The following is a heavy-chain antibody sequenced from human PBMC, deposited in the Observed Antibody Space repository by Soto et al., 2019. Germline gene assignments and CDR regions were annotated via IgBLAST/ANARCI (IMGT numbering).Heavy chain of an antibody. CDR1: GYTFTSYG. J-gene: IGHJ5*02. Sequence: VKVSCKAFGYTFTSYGISWVRQAPGQGLEWMGWISAYNGNTNYAQKLQGRVTMTTDTSTSTAYMELRSLRSDDTAVYYCARVRLTYYYDSSGQNWFDPWGQGTQVTVSS. CDR2: ISAYNGNT. V-gene: IGHV1-18*01. CDR3: ARVRLTYYYDSSGQNWFDP. D-gene: IGHD3-22*01.